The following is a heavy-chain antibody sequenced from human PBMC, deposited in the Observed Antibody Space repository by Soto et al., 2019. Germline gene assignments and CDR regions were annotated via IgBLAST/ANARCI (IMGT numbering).Heavy chain of an antibody. V-gene: IGHV1-18*01. D-gene: IGHD3-9*01. CDR2: ISAYNGNT. CDR1: GYTFTSYG. Sequence: ASVKVSCKASGYTFTSYGISWVRQAPGQGLEWMGWISAYNGNTNYAQKPQDRVTMTTDTSTSTAYMELRSLKIEDTAVYYCARGPDSSTGYYGPFEYWGQGTLVTVSS. J-gene: IGHJ4*02. CDR3: ARGPDSSTGYYGPFEY.